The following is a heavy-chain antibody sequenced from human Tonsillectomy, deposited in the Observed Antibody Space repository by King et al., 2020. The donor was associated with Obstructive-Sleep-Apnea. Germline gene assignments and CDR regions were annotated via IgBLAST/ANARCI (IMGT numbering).Heavy chain of an antibody. D-gene: IGHD2-21*02. V-gene: IGHV4-39*01. CDR1: GGSLSSSSYY. CDR3: ARGVVTAIRPEYFQH. J-gene: IGHJ1*01. CDR2: IYYSGST. Sequence: LQLQESGPGLVKPSETLSLTCTVSGGSLSSSSYYWGWIRQPPGEGLELSGRIYYSGSTYYNPSLKSRVTISVDTSKHQFPLKLSSVTAADTAVYYCARGVVTAIRPEYFQHWGQGTLVTVSS.